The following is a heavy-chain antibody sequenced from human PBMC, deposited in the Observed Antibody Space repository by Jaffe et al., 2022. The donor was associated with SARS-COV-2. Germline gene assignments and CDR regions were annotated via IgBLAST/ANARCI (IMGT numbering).Heavy chain of an antibody. CDR2: IYSGGST. CDR1: GFTVSSNY. V-gene: IGHV3-66*02. Sequence: EVQLVESGGGLVQPGGSLRLSCAASGFTVSSNYMSWVRQAPGKGLEWVSVIYSGGSTYYADSVKGRFTISRDNSKNTLYLQMNSLRAEDTAVYYCARDGRGSGWYTERYYYYYYGMDVWGQGTTVTVSS. D-gene: IGHD6-19*01. CDR3: ARDGRGSGWYTERYYYYYYGMDV. J-gene: IGHJ6*02.